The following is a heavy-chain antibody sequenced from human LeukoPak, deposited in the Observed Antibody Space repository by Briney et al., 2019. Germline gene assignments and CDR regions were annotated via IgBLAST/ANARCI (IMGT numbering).Heavy chain of an antibody. D-gene: IGHD1-26*01. Sequence: QPGGSLRLSCAASGFGFGNYFMHWVRQAPGKGLIWVSRINQDGSTIYYADSVKGRFTISRDNVGSSLYLEMNSLSVEDTALYYCTRGLSGTHNAFDLWGQGTLVTVSS. CDR3: TRGLSGTHNAFDL. CDR2: INQDGSTI. J-gene: IGHJ3*01. V-gene: IGHV3-74*01. CDR1: GFGFGNYF.